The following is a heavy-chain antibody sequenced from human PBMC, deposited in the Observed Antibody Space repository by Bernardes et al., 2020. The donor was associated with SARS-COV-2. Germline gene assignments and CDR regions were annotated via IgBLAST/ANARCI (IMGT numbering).Heavy chain of an antibody. Sequence: TLSLPFTLSGGSISTSTYYWGWIRQSPGKGLEWIGTIYYTGSTYYNPSLKSRVTISVDTSKNQFSLRLASVTAADTSVYYCARAPPEAVAGMGLFDYWGQGTLVTVSS. D-gene: IGHD6-19*01. J-gene: IGHJ4*02. CDR3: ARAPPEAVAGMGLFDY. V-gene: IGHV4-39*01. CDR1: GGSISTSTYY. CDR2: IYYTGST.